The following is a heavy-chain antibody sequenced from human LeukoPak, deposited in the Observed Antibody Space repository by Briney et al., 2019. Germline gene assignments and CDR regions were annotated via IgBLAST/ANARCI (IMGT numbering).Heavy chain of an antibody. J-gene: IGHJ3*02. CDR1: GFNFSNYA. Sequence: GGSLRLSCAASGFNFSNYAMTWVRQAPGKGLEWVANIKQDGSEKYYVDSVQGRFTISRDNVKNLVYLHMNSPRAEDTAVYYCARGYNGFDIWGQGTMVTVSS. CDR3: ARGYNGFDI. V-gene: IGHV3-7*01. D-gene: IGHD5-12*01. CDR2: IKQDGSEK.